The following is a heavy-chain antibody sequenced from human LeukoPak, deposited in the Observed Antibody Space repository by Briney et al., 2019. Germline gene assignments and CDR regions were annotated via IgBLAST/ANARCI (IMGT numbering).Heavy chain of an antibody. D-gene: IGHD6-13*01. V-gene: IGHV4-39*01. J-gene: IGHJ5*02. CDR1: GGSISSSSYC. CDR3: ARGGIAAAGKGNWFDP. CDR2: IYYSGST. Sequence: PSETLSLTCTVSGGSISSSSYCWGWIRQPPGKGLEWFGSIYYSGSTYYNSSLKSRVTISVDTSKNQFSLKLRSVTAADTAVYYCARGGIAAAGKGNWFDPWGQGTLVTVSS.